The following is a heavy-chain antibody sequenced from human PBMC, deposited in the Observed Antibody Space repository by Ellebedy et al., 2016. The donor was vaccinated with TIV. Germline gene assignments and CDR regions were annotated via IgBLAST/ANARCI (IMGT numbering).Heavy chain of an antibody. CDR3: ARALGGGDCY. J-gene: IGHJ4*02. Sequence: GESLKISXAASGFTFSSYWMHWVRQAPGKGLEWVANIKQDGSDKYYVDSVKGRFTISRDNAKNSLYLQMNSLRAEDTAVYHCARALGGGDCYWGQGTLVTVSS. V-gene: IGHV3-7*01. CDR2: IKQDGSDK. CDR1: GFTFSSYW. D-gene: IGHD2-21*02.